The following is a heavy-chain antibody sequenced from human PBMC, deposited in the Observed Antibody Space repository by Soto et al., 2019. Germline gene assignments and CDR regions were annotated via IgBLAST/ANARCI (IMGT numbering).Heavy chain of an antibody. Sequence: GESLKISCAASGFTFSSYAMSWVRQAPGKGLEWVSAISGSGGSTYYADSVKGRFTISRDNSKNTLYLQMNSLRAEDTAVYYCAKTDGRRYDFWSGGYFDYWGQGTLVTVSS. CDR1: GFTFSSYA. CDR2: ISGSGGST. D-gene: IGHD3-3*01. J-gene: IGHJ4*02. CDR3: AKTDGRRYDFWSGGYFDY. V-gene: IGHV3-23*01.